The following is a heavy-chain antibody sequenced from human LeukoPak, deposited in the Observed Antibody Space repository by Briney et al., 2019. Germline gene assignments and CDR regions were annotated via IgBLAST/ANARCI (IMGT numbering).Heavy chain of an antibody. Sequence: PSETLSLTCTVSGGSISSYYWNWIRQPPGKGLEWIGYIYYSGSTYYNPSLKSRVTISVDTSKNQFSLKLSSVTAADTAVYYCARDRWQQARDDAFDIWGQGTMVTVSS. CDR1: GGSISSYY. V-gene: IGHV4-30-4*08. D-gene: IGHD6-13*01. CDR3: ARDRWQQARDDAFDI. CDR2: IYYSGST. J-gene: IGHJ3*02.